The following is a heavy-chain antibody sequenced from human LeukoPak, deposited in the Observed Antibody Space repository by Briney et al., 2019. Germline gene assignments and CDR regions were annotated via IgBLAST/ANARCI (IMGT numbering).Heavy chain of an antibody. CDR2: ISYDGSNK. CDR3: AKDRGGSYLYY. Sequence: GRSLRLSCAASGFTFSSYGMHWVRQAPGKGLEWVAGISYDGSNKYYAGSVKSRFTISRDNSKNTLYLQMNSLRAEDTAVYYCAKDRGGSYLYYWGQGTLVTVSS. CDR1: GFTFSSYG. J-gene: IGHJ4*02. D-gene: IGHD3-16*01. V-gene: IGHV3-30*18.